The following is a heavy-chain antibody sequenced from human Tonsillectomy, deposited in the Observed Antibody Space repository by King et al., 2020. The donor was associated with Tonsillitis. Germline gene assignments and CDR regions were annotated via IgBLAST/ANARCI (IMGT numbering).Heavy chain of an antibody. J-gene: IGHJ4*02. D-gene: IGHD2-8*01. CDR2: NYHSGST. Sequence: QLQESGSGLVKPSQTLSLTCAVSGGSISSGGYSWSWIRQPPGKGLEWIGYNYHSGSTYYNPSLKSRVTISVDRSKNQFSLKLSPVTAADTAVYYCASGRNAPGRCRVSSFYSWGQGTRVTVS. V-gene: IGHV4-30-2*01. CDR1: GGSISSGGYS. CDR3: ASGRNAPGRCRVSSFYS.